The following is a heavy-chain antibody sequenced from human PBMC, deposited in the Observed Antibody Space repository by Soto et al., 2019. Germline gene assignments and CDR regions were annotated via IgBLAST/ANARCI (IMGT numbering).Heavy chain of an antibody. Sequence: GGSLRLSCATSGFTFSDHAMHWVRQAPGEGLEWVSWFGITGKSGDYADSVRGRFTMSRDNARNSVHLQMSSLRDEDTAVYYCARDLRRWLQYPDAFDIWGQGTMVTVSS. J-gene: IGHJ3*02. V-gene: IGHV3-48*02. CDR2: FGITGKSG. CDR3: ARDLRRWLQYPDAFDI. CDR1: GFTFSDHA. D-gene: IGHD5-12*01.